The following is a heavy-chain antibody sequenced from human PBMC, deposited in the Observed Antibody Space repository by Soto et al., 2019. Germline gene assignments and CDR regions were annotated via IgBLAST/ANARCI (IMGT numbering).Heavy chain of an antibody. Sequence: SETLSLTCTVSGGSISSYYWSWIRQPPGKGLEWIGYIYYSGSTNYNPSLKSRVTISVDTSKNQFSLKPSSVTAADTAVYYCASSAKGGSYFDWSWFDPWGQGTLVTVSS. CDR2: IYYSGST. CDR1: GGSISSYY. J-gene: IGHJ5*02. CDR3: ASSAKGGSYFDWSWFDP. V-gene: IGHV4-59*01. D-gene: IGHD1-26*01.